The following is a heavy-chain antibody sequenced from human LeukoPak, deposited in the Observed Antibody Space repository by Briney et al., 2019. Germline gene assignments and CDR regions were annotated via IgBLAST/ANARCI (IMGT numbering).Heavy chain of an antibody. CDR2: IHHNGGT. CDR1: GGSISSFDW. Sequence: SGTLSLTCAVSGGSISSFDWWSWVCQPPGKGLEWIGEIHHNGGTNYNPSLKSRVTISEDKSKNQLSLQLTSVTAADTAIYYCATSAAYRLDYWGQGTLVTVSS. J-gene: IGHJ4*02. D-gene: IGHD2-15*01. V-gene: IGHV4-4*02. CDR3: ATSAAYRLDY.